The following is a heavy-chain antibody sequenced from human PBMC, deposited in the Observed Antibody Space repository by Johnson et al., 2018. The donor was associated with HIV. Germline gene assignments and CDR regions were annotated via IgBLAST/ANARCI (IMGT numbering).Heavy chain of an antibody. CDR3: AKGYYYDSKDAFNI. D-gene: IGHD3-22*01. CDR2: ISGSGGST. CDR1: GFTFDDYG. Sequence: EKLVESGGGVVRPGGSLRLSCAASGFTFDDYGMSWVRQAPGKGLEWVSAISGSGGSTYYADSVKGRFTISRDNSKNTLYLQMNSLRAEDTAVYYCAKGYYYDSKDAFNIWGQGTMVTVSS. V-gene: IGHV3-23*04. J-gene: IGHJ3*02.